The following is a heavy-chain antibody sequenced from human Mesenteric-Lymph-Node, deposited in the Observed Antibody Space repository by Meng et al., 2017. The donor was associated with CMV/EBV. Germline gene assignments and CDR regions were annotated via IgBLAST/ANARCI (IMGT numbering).Heavy chain of an antibody. CDR3: ARDSPLRGMDV. Sequence: GSLRLSCTVSGGSISTYYWNWIRQPPGKGLEWIGYIYYSGSTNYNPSLKSRVTISVDTSKNQLSLKLSSVTAADTAVYYCARDSPLRGMDVWGQGTTVTVSS. J-gene: IGHJ6*02. V-gene: IGHV4-59*01. D-gene: IGHD3-16*01. CDR2: IYYSGST. CDR1: GGSISTYY.